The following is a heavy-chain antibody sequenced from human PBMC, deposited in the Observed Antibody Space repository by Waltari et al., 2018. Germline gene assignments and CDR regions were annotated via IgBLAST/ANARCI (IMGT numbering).Heavy chain of an antibody. CDR3: ARALPGPLDY. J-gene: IGHJ4*02. D-gene: IGHD7-27*01. V-gene: IGHV4-38-2*01. CDR2: IDHSGST. Sequence: QVQLQESGPGLGMTSETLFITCAVPGYPLSSGYYGGWIRQPPGKGLEWIGSIDHSGSTYYNPSLKSQVTISVDTSKNQFSLKLSSVTAADTAVYYCARALPGPLDYWGQGTLVTVSS. CDR1: GYPLSSGYY.